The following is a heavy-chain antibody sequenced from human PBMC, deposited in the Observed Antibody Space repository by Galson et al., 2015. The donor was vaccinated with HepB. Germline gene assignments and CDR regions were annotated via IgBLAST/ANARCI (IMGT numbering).Heavy chain of an antibody. V-gene: IGHV4-59*01. CDR1: GGSISSYY. CDR3: ARDRSGSYANDAFDI. Sequence: ETLSLTCTVSGGSISSYYWSWIRQPPGKGLEWIGYIYYSGSTNYNPSLKSRVTISVDTSKNQFSLKLSSVTAADTAVYYCARDRSGSYANDAFDIWGQRTMVTVSS. D-gene: IGHD1-26*01. J-gene: IGHJ3*02. CDR2: IYYSGST.